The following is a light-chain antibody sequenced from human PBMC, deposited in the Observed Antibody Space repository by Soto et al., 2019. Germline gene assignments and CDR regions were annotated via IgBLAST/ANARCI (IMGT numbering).Light chain of an antibody. Sequence: EIVLTQSPATLSLSPGEIATVSCRASQSVSKNLGWYQQKLGKSHRHLIYEATNRDTGIPARFSGSGSGTDFTLTISSIEPEAVAVYYWQHGGTFGQGTRLEIK. CDR3: QHGGT. V-gene: IGKV3-11*01. J-gene: IGKJ5*01. CDR1: QSVSKN. CDR2: EAT.